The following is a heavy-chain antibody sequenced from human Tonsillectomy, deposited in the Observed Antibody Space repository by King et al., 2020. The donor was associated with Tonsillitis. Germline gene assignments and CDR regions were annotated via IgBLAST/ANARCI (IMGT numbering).Heavy chain of an antibody. D-gene: IGHD5-18*01. J-gene: IGHJ6*02. Sequence: VQSGRSLRLSCAASGFSFDDYAMHWVRQAPGKGLEWVSGINWNSVGIDYADSVKGRFTMSRDNAQNSLSLQMNSLRHEDTALYYCVKDVGWWGVYSYVYAGMDVWGQGTTVTVSS. V-gene: IGHV3-9*01. CDR1: GFSFDDYA. CDR2: INWNSVGI. CDR3: VKDVGWWGVYSYVYAGMDV.